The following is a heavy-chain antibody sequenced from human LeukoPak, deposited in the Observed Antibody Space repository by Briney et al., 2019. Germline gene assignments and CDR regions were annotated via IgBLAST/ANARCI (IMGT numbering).Heavy chain of an antibody. V-gene: IGHV3-23*01. J-gene: IGHJ4*02. CDR1: GFIFSNYG. D-gene: IGHD3-3*01. CDR3: ASFPRRITIFGVVRGSLHFDY. Sequence: PGGSLRLSCAASGFIFSNYGMNWVRQAPGKGLEWVAAISASGSATSYADSVRGRFTISRDNSKSTTYLQMNSLRAEDTAVYYCASFPRRITIFGVVRGSLHFDYWGQGTLVTVSS. CDR2: ISASGSAT.